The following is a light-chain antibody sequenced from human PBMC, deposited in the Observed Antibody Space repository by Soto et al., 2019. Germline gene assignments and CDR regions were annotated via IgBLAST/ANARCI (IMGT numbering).Light chain of an antibody. V-gene: IGKV1-27*01. CDR2: VAS. CDR3: QYYNGALLT. Sequence: DIQMTQSPSSLSASVGDRVTITCRASQGISNYLAWYQQKPWKVPKLLIYVASTLQSGDPSRFSGSGSGTEFTLTISSLQPEDVATYYCQYYNGALLTFGGGTKVEIK. CDR1: QGISNY. J-gene: IGKJ4*02.